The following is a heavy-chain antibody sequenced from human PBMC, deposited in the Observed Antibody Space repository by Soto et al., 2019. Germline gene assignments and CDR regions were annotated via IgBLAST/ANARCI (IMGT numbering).Heavy chain of an antibody. Sequence: QVQLQQWGAGLLKPSETLSLTCAVYGGSFSGYYWSWIRQPPGKGLEWIGEINHSGSTNYNPSLKSRVTLSVDTSKNQFSLKLSSVTAADTAVYYCARYAPNHIWGSYRVGYVDYWGQGTLVTVSS. CDR1: GGSFSGYY. J-gene: IGHJ4*02. V-gene: IGHV4-34*01. CDR3: ARYAPNHIWGSYRVGYVDY. CDR2: INHSGST. D-gene: IGHD3-16*02.